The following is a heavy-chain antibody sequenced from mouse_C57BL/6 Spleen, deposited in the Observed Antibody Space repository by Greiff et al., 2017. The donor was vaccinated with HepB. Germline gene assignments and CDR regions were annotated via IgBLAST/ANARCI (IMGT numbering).Heavy chain of an antibody. J-gene: IGHJ2*01. V-gene: IGHV1-64*01. D-gene: IGHD2-4*01. Sequence: VQLQQPGAELVKPGASVKLSCKASGYTFTSYWMHWVKQRPGQGLEWIGMIHPNSGSTNYNEKFKSKATLTVDKSSSTAYMQLSSLTSEDSAVYYCARSDYVGYYFDYWGQGTTLTVSS. CDR2: IHPNSGST. CDR3: ARSDYVGYYFDY. CDR1: GYTFTSYW.